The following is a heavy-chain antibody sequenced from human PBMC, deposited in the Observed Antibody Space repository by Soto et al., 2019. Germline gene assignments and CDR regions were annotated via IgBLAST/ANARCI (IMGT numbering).Heavy chain of an antibody. Sequence: PGGSLRLSCAASGFTFSSYAMTWGRQAPGRGLEWVSAISGTGSPTYYADSVKGRFTISRDNSKNTLYLQMNSLRADDTAVYYCARDMSGGTYNYYYGMDVWGQGTTVTVSS. D-gene: IGHD1-26*01. V-gene: IGHV3-23*01. J-gene: IGHJ6*02. CDR1: GFTFSSYA. CDR3: ARDMSGGTYNYYYGMDV. CDR2: ISGTGSPT.